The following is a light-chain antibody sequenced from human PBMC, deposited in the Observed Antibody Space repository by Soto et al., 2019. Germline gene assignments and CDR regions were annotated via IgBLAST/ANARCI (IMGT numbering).Light chain of an antibody. J-gene: IGKJ5*01. Sequence: IVLTQSPGTLSLSPGERATLSCRGSQNIRSNYLAWYQQKPGQAPRLLISDASTRAAGIPDRLSGSGSGTDFTLTISRLEPEDFAVYYCQQYGGSPISFGQGTRLEIK. CDR1: QNIRSNY. V-gene: IGKV3-20*01. CDR3: QQYGGSPIS. CDR2: DAS.